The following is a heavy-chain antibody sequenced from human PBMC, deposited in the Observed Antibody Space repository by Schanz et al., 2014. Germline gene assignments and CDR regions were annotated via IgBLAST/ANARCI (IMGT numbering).Heavy chain of an antibody. D-gene: IGHD5-12*01. Sequence: QVQLVQSGAEVKKPGASVKVSRKASGYTFSSYGITWVRQAPGQGLEWMGWINGYNGHTLYAQKFQCRVTMTTDTSTSTSYMELTSLRFDDTAVYYCARDFSAYVGNYFDYWGQGTLVTVSS. V-gene: IGHV1-18*01. CDR1: GYTFSSYG. CDR3: ARDFSAYVGNYFDY. J-gene: IGHJ4*02. CDR2: INGYNGHT.